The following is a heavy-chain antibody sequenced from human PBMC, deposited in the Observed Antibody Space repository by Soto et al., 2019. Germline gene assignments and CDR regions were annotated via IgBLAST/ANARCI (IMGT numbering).Heavy chain of an antibody. CDR2: ISYDGSNK. V-gene: IGHV3-30-3*01. CDR3: ARSTVTTNYYYGMDV. D-gene: IGHD4-4*01. Sequence: QVQLVESGGGVVQPGRSLRLSCAASGFTFSSYAMHWVRQAPGKGLEWVAVISYDGSNKYYADSVKGRFTISRDNSKNTLYLDMNSLRAEDTAVYYCARSTVTTNYYYGMDVWGQGTTVTFSS. J-gene: IGHJ6*02. CDR1: GFTFSSYA.